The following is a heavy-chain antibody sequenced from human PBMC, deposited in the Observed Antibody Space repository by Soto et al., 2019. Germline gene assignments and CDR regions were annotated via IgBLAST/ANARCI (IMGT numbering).Heavy chain of an antibody. CDR2: INPGGST. V-gene: IGHV4-34*01. D-gene: IGHD3-10*01. Sequence: SETLSLTCAVYGGSFSGYYWSWIRQPPGKGLEWIGEINPGGSTNYNPSLKSRVTISVDTSKNQFSLKLSSVTAADTAVYYCARGGGYYYMDVWDKGTTVTVSS. CDR3: ARGGGYYYMDV. J-gene: IGHJ6*03. CDR1: GGSFSGYY.